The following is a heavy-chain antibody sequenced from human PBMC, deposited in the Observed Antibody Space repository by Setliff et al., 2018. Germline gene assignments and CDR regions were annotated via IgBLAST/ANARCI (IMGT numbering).Heavy chain of an antibody. CDR1: GYTFTSYG. V-gene: IGHV1-18*01. CDR2: ISAYNGNT. CDR3: VREYSGGGLM. D-gene: IGHD6-19*01. Sequence: ASVKVSCKASGYTFTSYGFSWVRQAPGQGLEWMGWISAYNGNTKYGQKYQGRVTMTTDTSTNTVYMELRSLRSDDTAVYFCVREYSGGGLMWGQGTTVTVSS. J-gene: IGHJ6*02.